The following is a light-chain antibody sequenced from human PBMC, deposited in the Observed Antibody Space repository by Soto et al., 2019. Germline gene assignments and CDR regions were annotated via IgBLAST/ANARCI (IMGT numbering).Light chain of an antibody. CDR2: GAS. V-gene: IGKV3D-15*01. J-gene: IGKJ4*01. CDR1: QSVSNN. Sequence: IVLTQSPATLSVSTGERAALSCRASQSVSNNLAWYQQKPGQPPRLLIFGASTRATGIPARFSGSGSEAEFALTISTLQSEDFAVYYCQQYSVWPLTFGGGTKVDIK. CDR3: QQYSVWPLT.